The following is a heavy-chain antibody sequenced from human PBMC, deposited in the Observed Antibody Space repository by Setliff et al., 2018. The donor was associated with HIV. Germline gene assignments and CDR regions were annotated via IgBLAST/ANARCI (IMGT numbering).Heavy chain of an antibody. CDR2: VNPSGGST. CDR3: ARGRTAGYTYNYGY. J-gene: IGHJ4*02. V-gene: IGHV1-46*01. CDR1: GYTFTSYY. Sequence: WASVKVSCKASGYTFTSYYMHWVRQAPGQGLEWLGMVNPSGGSTAYAQKFQGRVTMTRDTSTNTVYMDLSGLRSDDTAVYYCARGRTAGYTYNYGYWGQGTLVTVSS. D-gene: IGHD3-16*01.